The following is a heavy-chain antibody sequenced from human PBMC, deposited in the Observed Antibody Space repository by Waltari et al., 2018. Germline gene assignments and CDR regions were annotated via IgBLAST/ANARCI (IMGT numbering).Heavy chain of an antibody. CDR2: ISPSSDFI. CDR1: DFSFKTYS. Sequence: EAQLEEFGGGLVKPGGSLRVSCVASDFSFKTYSMDWVRQAAGKWPEWVASISPSSDFIYYPPAAKGRFTISRDNARNSLFLQMDSLRAEDTAIYYCARNAVGFWNGSYYYYGMDVWGQGTTVTVSS. D-gene: IGHD3-3*01. V-gene: IGHV3-21*02. CDR3: ARNAVGFWNGSYYYYGMDV. J-gene: IGHJ6*02.